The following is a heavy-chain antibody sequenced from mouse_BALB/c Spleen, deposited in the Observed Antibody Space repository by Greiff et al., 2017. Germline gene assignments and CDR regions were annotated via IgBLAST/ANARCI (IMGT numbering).Heavy chain of an antibody. CDR2: IHYSGST. CDR1: GYSITSGYS. V-gene: IGHV3-1*02. D-gene: IGHD2-1*01. J-gene: IGHJ2*01. CDR3: ALYYGNYVYFDY. Sequence: EVKLMESGPELVKPSQSLSLTCTVTGYSITSGYSWHWIRQFPGNKLEWMGYIHYSGSTNYNPSLKSRISITRDTSKNQFFLQLNSVTTEDTATYYCALYYGNYVYFDYWGQGTTLTVSS.